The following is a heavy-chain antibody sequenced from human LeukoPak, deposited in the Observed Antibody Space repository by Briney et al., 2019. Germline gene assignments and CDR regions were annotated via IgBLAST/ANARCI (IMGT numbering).Heavy chain of an antibody. Sequence: PGGSLRLSCAASGFIVTGDHMIWVRQAPRKGLEWVSLIYSGGSTYYAESVKGRFTISRDNSNNTLYLQMDSLRAEDTAVYYCARDTYSHWGQGTLVTVSS. CDR1: GFIVTGDH. J-gene: IGHJ4*02. CDR2: IYSGGST. CDR3: ARDTYSH. V-gene: IGHV3-53*01. D-gene: IGHD5-18*01.